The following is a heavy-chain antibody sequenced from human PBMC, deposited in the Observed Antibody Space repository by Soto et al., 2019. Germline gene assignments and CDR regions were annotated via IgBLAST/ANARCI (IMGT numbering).Heavy chain of an antibody. CDR2: INHSGST. J-gene: IGHJ6*02. CDR1: GGSFSGYY. Sequence: SETLSLTCAVYGGSFSGYYWSWIRQPPGKGLEWIGEINHSGSTNYNPSLKSRVTISVDTSKNQFSLKLSSVTAADTAVYYCARDYYYGMDVWGQGTTVTVSS. CDR3: ARDYYYGMDV. V-gene: IGHV4-34*01.